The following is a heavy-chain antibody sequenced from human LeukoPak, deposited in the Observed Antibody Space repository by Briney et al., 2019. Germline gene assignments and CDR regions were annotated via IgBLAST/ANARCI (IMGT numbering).Heavy chain of an antibody. CDR3: AKDHRGLLWFGELLVY. CDR1: GFTFSSYA. J-gene: IGHJ4*02. D-gene: IGHD3-10*01. Sequence: GGSLRLSCAASGFTFSSYAMSWVRQAPGKGLEWVSVIGSSGGTTYYADSVKGRFTISRDNSKNTLYLQMSSLTAEDTAVYYCAKDHRGLLWFGELLVYWGQGTLVTVSS. V-gene: IGHV3-23*01. CDR2: IGSSGGTT.